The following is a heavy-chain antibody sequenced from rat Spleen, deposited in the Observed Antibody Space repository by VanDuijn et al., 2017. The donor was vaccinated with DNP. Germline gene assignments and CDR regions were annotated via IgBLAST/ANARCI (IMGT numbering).Heavy chain of an antibody. CDR1: GFTFSTAW. Sequence: EVQVLESGGGLVQPGNSLKLSCATSGFTFSTAWMFWFRQFPEKRLEWVARIKSKSNNYATDYTDSVKGRFTISRDDSKSNIYLQMNNLKEEDTAIYYCANPGHWGQGVMVTVSS. D-gene: IGHD3-4*01. CDR3: ANPGH. J-gene: IGHJ2*01. V-gene: IGHV6-6*01. CDR2: IKSKSNNYAT.